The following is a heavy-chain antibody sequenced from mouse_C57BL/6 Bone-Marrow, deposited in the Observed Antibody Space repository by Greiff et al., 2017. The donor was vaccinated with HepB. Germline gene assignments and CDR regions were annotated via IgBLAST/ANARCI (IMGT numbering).Heavy chain of an antibody. D-gene: IGHD2-4*01. CDR3: TGAYYDYLAWFAY. J-gene: IGHJ3*01. Sequence: EVKVEESGGGLVQPGGSMKLSCVASGFTFSNYWMNWVRQSPEKGLEWVAQIRLKSDNYATHYAESVKGRFTISRDDSKSSVYLQMNNLRAEDTGIYYCTGAYYDYLAWFAYWGQGTLVTVSA. CDR1: GFTFSNYW. V-gene: IGHV6-3*01. CDR2: IRLKSDNYAT.